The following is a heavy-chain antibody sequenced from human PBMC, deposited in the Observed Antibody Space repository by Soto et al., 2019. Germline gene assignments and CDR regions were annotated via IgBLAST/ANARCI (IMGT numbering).Heavy chain of an antibody. CDR1: NFVFSVYS. Sequence: QLVESGGGVVQPERSLKLSCTASNFVFSVYSLHWVRQAPGKGLEWVALISYDGGNKYYADSVKGRFTISRDNSKNTRYLQMNSLRREDTAVYYCARDKDQYDFWGGTLDSWGQGTLVTVSS. D-gene: IGHD3-3*01. CDR3: ARDKDQYDFWGGTLDS. CDR2: ISYDGGNK. J-gene: IGHJ4*02. V-gene: IGHV3-30-3*01.